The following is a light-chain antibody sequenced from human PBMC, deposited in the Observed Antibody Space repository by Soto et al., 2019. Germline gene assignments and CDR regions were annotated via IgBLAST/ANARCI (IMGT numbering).Light chain of an antibody. CDR2: GAS. Sequence: ERVMTQSPATRSVSPGERATLSCRASQSVNSNLAWYQQKLGQAPRVLIYGASTRATGIPARFSGSGSGTEFILTISSLQSEDFALYYCQEYNTWPWTFGQGTRWISN. V-gene: IGKV3-15*01. CDR1: QSVNSN. J-gene: IGKJ1*01. CDR3: QEYNTWPWT.